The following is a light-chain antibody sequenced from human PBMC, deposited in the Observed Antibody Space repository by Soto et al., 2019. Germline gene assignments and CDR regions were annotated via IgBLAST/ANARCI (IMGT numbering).Light chain of an antibody. V-gene: IGKV3-20*01. CDR3: QRYGTSPPYI. CDR2: GAS. Sequence: EIVLTQSPGTLSLSPGERATLSCRTSQSISSSDLAWYQQKPGQAPRLLIYGASSRATGIPDRFSGSGSGTDFTLTIIRLEPEDFAVYYCQRYGTSPPYIFAQGTKLEIK. CDR1: QSISSSD. J-gene: IGKJ2*01.